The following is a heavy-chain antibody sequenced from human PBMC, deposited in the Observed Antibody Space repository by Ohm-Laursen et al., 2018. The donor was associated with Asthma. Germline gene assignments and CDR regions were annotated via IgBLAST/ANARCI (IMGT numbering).Heavy chain of an antibody. CDR2: IYYSGST. D-gene: IGHD4-17*01. V-gene: IGHV4-31*03. CDR3: ASEVTTRGAFDI. CDR1: GDSISSGNNY. J-gene: IGHJ3*02. Sequence: TLSLTCTVSGDSISSGNNYWSWIRQHPGKGLEWIGYIYYSGSTYYNPSLKSRVTISVDTSKNQFSLKLSSVTAEDTAVYYCASEVTTRGAFDIWGQGTMVTVSS.